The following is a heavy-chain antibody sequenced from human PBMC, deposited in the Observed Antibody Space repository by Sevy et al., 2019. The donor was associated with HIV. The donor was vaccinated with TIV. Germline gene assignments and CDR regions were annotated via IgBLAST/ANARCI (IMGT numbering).Heavy chain of an antibody. J-gene: IGHJ4*02. CDR2: ISFDGSDK. CDR3: ARDAGYSTVWYPGY. CDR1: GFSFSTHA. V-gene: IGHV3-30*03. Sequence: GGSLRLSCAASGFSFSTHAMHWVRQAPGKGLEWVAVISFDGSDKYYTDSVRGRFTISRDDSKNKLHLQVSSLRAEDRAVYYCARDAGYSTVWYPGYWGQGTLVTVSS. D-gene: IGHD6-19*01.